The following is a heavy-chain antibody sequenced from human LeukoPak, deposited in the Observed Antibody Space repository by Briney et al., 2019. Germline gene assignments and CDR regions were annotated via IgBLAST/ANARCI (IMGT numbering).Heavy chain of an antibody. J-gene: IGHJ6*03. D-gene: IGHD3-22*01. CDR3: ARDLYDSSGYAYCYYMDV. CDR2: INPNSGGT. Sequence: ASVKVSCKASGYTFTGYYMHWVRQAPGQGLEWMGRINPNSGGTNYAQKFQGRVTMTRDTSISTAYMELSRLRSDDTAVYYCARDLYDSSGYAYCYYMDVWGKGTTVTVSS. CDR1: GYTFTGYY. V-gene: IGHV1-2*06.